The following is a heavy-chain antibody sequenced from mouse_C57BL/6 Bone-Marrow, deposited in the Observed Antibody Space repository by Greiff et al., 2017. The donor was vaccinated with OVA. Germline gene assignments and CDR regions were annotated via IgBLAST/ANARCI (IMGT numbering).Heavy chain of an antibody. J-gene: IGHJ2*01. CDR3: ARGPGLDY. Sequence: VQLQQPGAEFVKPGASVKLSCKASGYTFTNYYIQWIKQRPGQGLEWIGEIDPSDSYTNYNQKFKGKATLTVDTSSSTAYMQLSSLTTEDSAIYYCARGPGLDYWGQGTTLTVSS. CDR2: IDPSDSYT. CDR1: GYTFTNYY. D-gene: IGHD3-1*01. V-gene: IGHV1-50*01.